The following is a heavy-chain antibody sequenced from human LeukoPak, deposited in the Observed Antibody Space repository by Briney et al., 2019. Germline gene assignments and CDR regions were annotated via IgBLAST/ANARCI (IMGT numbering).Heavy chain of an antibody. Sequence: SQTLSLTCAISGDSVSSNSVAWNWIRQSPSRGLEWLGRTYYRSKWSNDYTVSVKSRMTINPDTSKNQFSLRLSSVTPEDTAVYYCARSVAGTFYFDYWGQGTLVTVSS. D-gene: IGHD6-19*01. CDR2: TYYRSKWSN. CDR3: ARSVAGTFYFDY. CDR1: GDSVSSNSVA. V-gene: IGHV6-1*01. J-gene: IGHJ4*02.